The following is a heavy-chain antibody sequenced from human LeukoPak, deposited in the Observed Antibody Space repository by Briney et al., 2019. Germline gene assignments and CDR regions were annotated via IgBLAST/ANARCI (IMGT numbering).Heavy chain of an antibody. J-gene: IGHJ5*02. Sequence: TSETLSLTCAVYGGSFSGYYWSWIRQPPGKGLEWIGSIYYSGSTYYNPSLKSRVTISVDTSKNQFSLKLSSVTAADTAVYYCARAGSSSWYYFSGWFDPWGQGTLVTVSS. CDR1: GGSFSGYY. CDR3: ARAGSSSWYYFSGWFDP. D-gene: IGHD6-13*01. CDR2: IYYSGST. V-gene: IGHV4-34*01.